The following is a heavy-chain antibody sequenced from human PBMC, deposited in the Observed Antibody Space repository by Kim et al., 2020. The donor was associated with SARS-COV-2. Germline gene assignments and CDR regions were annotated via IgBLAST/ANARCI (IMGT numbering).Heavy chain of an antibody. D-gene: IGHD3-16*01. V-gene: IGHV1-2*02. Sequence: TNSAQQFQGRVTMTRDTSNSTAYMELSSLRSDDTAVYYCARVILGIGTFWGQGTLVTVSS. CDR2: T. CDR3: ARVILGIGTF. J-gene: IGHJ4*02.